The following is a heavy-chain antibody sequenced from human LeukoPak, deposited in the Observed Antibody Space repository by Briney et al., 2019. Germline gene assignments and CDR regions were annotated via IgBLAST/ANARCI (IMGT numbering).Heavy chain of an antibody. Sequence: GGSLRLSCAASGFTFSGYAMSWVRQAPGKGLEWVSAISGSGGSTYYADSVKGRFTISRDNSKNTLYLQMNSLRAEDTAVYYCAKKPTWGIAAAGHEYYFDYWGQGTLVTVSS. V-gene: IGHV3-23*01. D-gene: IGHD6-13*01. J-gene: IGHJ4*02. CDR3: AKKPTWGIAAAGHEYYFDY. CDR1: GFTFSGYA. CDR2: ISGSGGST.